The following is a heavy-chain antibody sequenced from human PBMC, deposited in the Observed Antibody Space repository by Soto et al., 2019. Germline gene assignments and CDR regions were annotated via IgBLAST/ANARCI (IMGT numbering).Heavy chain of an antibody. D-gene: IGHD1-1*01. CDR3: ARYYGPAEANWNDEYNWMDP. J-gene: IGHJ5*02. V-gene: IGHV1-2*02. Sequence: ASVKVSCKASGYTFSGYHIHWVRQAPGQGLEWMGWINPNSGGTTYAQKFQGRVSMTRDTSTSTAYVELRRLRFDDAGMYYCARYYGPAEANWNDEYNWMDPWGQVTLVTVSS. CDR2: INPNSGGT. CDR1: GYTFSGYH.